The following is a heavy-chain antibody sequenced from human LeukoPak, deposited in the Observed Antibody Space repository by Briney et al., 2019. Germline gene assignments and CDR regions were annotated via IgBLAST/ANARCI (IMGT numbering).Heavy chain of an antibody. CDR2: VIHVLGVV. CDR1: GGTFSSYA. J-gene: IGHJ3*02. CDR3: AKDREMATGGFDI. Sequence: SVKVSCKASGGTFSSYAISWVRQAPGQGLEWMGRVIHVLGVVNYAQKFQGRVTITADISTSTAYMELNSLRYEDTAVYYCAKDREMATGGFDIWGQGTMVTVYS. D-gene: IGHD5-24*01. V-gene: IGHV1-69*04.